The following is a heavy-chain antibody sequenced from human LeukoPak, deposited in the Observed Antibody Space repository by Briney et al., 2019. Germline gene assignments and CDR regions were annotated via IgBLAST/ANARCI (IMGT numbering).Heavy chain of an antibody. CDR2: INSDGSST. J-gene: IGHJ4*02. V-gene: IGHV3-74*01. CDR3: ARDWGSYESGHTDDY. D-gene: IGHD3-16*01. CDR1: GFTFSSYW. Sequence: GGSRRLSCSASGFTFSSYWMHWVRQAPGKGLVWVSRINSDGSSTYYADSVKGRFTISRDNAKNTLYLQMNSLRAEDTAMYYCARDWGSYESGHTDDYWGQGTLVTVSS.